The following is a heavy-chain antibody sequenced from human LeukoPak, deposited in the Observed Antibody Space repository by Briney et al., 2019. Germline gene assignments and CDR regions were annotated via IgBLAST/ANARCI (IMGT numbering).Heavy chain of an antibody. V-gene: IGHV4-39*01. D-gene: IGHD3/OR15-3a*01. Sequence: SETLSLTCTVSGGSFSSSDYYWGWIRQPPGKGRDWIGSIYYRGNTYYNASLKSQVSISIDTSKNQFSLRLTSVTAADTAVYYCARQTGSGLFILPGGQGTLVTVSS. CDR2: IYYRGNT. CDR3: ARQTGSGLFILP. J-gene: IGHJ4*02. CDR1: GGSFSSSDYY.